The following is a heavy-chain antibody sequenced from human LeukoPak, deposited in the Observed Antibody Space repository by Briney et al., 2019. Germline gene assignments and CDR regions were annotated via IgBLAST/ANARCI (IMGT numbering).Heavy chain of an antibody. CDR2: IRYDGSNK. J-gene: IGHJ4*02. CDR1: GFTFSSYG. CDR3: AKDPWVVRGVTLDY. D-gene: IGHD3-10*01. V-gene: IGHV3-30*02. Sequence: GGSLRLSCAASGFTFSSYGMHWVRQAPGKGLEWVAFIRYDGSNKYYADSVKGRFTISRDNSKNTLYLQMNSLRAEDTAVYYCAKDPWVVRGVTLDYRGQGTLVTVSS.